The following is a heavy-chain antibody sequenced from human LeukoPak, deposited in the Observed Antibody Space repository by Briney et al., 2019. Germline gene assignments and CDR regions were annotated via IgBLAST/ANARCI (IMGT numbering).Heavy chain of an antibody. CDR2: ISAYNGNT. V-gene: IGHV1-18*04. J-gene: IGHJ4*02. Sequence: ASVKVSCKASGYTFTNYGFTWVRQAPGQGLEWMGWISAYNGNTNYAQKLQGRVTMTTDTSTRTAYMELRSLRSDDTAVYYCARDYCSSTCCYFDYWGQGTLVTVSS. CDR1: GYTFTNYG. CDR3: ARDYCSSTCCYFDY. D-gene: IGHD2-2*01.